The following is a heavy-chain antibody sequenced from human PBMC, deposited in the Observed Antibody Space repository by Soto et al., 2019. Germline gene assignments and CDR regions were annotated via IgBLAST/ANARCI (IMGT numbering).Heavy chain of an antibody. D-gene: IGHD3-3*01. J-gene: IGHJ4*02. CDR2: INHSGST. Sequence: SETLSLTCAVYGGSFSGYYWSWIRQPPGKGLEWIGEINHSGSTNYNPSLKSRVTISVDTSKNQFSLKLSSVTAADTAVYYCASWWFLDSKQLAKHPGAFAYWARGTLVPVSS. V-gene: IGHV4-34*01. CDR3: ASWWFLDSKQLAKHPGAFAY. CDR1: GGSFSGYY.